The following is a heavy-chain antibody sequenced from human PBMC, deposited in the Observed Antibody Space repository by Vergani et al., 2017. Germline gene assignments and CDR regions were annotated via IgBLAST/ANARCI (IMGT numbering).Heavy chain of an antibody. J-gene: IGHJ6*03. D-gene: IGHD3-10*01. CDR2: IYWNDDK. Sequence: QITLKESGPTLVKPTQTLTLTCTFSGFSLSTSGVGVGWIRQPPGTALEWLALIYWNDDKRYSPSLKSRLTITKDTSKNQVVLTMTNMDPVDTATYYCAHSSVVRGTQPSYYYYYMDVWGKGTTVTVSS. CDR3: AHSSVVRGTQPSYYYYYMDV. CDR1: GFSLSTSGVG. V-gene: IGHV2-5*01.